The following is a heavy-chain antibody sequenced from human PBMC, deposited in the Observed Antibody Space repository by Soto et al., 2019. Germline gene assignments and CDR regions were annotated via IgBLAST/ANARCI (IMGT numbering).Heavy chain of an antibody. V-gene: IGHV3-73*01. CDR1: GFSFSGSA. CDR2: IRSEAYSFAT. D-gene: IGHD2-2*01. J-gene: IGHJ4*02. CDR3: TRGYCSSTTCYLDH. Sequence: GGSLRLFCAPSGFSFSGSAVHWVRQASGKGLEWVGRIRSEAYSFATAYAASVKGRITISRDDSKNTAYLQMNSLKTENTAEYYCTRGYCSSTTCYLDHWRQGTQVTVSS.